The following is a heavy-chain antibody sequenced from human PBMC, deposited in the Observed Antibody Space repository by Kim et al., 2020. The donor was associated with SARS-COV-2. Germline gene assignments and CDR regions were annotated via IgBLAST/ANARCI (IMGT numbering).Heavy chain of an antibody. CDR3: AKLTSDWYDDC. CDR2: INNLGNT. J-gene: IGHJ4*02. V-gene: IGHV3-23*01. D-gene: IGHD6-19*01. Sequence: GGSLRLSCAASGFTFSSFPMTWVRQAPGKGLEWVSAINNLGNTFYADSVKGRFTISRDNSKNTLYLQMDSLRAEDTALYYCAKLTSDWYDDCWGQGTLVTVSS. CDR1: GFTFSSFP.